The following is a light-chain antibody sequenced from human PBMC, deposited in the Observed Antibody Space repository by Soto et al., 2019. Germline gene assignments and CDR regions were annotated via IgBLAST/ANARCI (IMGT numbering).Light chain of an antibody. CDR1: QTVSSY. J-gene: IGKJ5*01. CDR2: DAS. V-gene: IGKV3-11*01. Sequence: IVLTQSPATLSLWPGETAILSCRASQTVSSYLSWYQHKPGQAPRLLIYDASKRAPGIPARFSGSGSGTDFTLTIISLEPEDFAVYYCQQRSTSITFGQGTRLEI. CDR3: QQRSTSIT.